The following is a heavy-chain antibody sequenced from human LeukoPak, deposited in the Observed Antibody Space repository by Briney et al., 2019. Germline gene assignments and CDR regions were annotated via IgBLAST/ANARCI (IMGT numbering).Heavy chain of an antibody. V-gene: IGHV4-34*01. CDR2: INHSGST. CDR3: ARESSGSYYNPQGYMDV. J-gene: IGHJ6*03. Sequence: SETLSLTCAVYGGSFSGYYWSWIRQPPGKGLEWIGEINHSGSTNYNPSLKSRVTISVDTSKNQFSLKLSSVTAADTAVYYCARESSGSYYNPQGYMDVWGKGTTVTVSS. D-gene: IGHD3-10*01. CDR1: GGSFSGYY.